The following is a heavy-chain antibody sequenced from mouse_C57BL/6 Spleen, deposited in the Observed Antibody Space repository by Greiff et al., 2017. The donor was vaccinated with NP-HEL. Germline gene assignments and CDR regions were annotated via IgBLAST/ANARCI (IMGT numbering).Heavy chain of an antibody. CDR2: ISNLAYSI. Sequence: EVKLMESGGGLVQPGGSLKLSCAASGFTFSDYGMAWVRQAPRKGPEWVAFISNLAYSIYYADTVTGRFTISRENAKNTLYLEMSSLRSEDTAMYYCARQGVLRGYAMDYWGQGTSVTVSS. CDR3: ARQGVLRGYAMDY. V-gene: IGHV5-15*01. CDR1: GFTFSDYG. J-gene: IGHJ4*01. D-gene: IGHD1-1*01.